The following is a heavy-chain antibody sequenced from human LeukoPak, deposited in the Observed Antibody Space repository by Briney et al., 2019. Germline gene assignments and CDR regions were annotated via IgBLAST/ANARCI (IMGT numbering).Heavy chain of an antibody. CDR2: INPNSGGT. Sequence: WASVKVSCKASGYTFTGYYLHWVRRAPGQGLEWMGRINPNSGGTNYAQKFQGRVTMTRDTSINTVYMELTRLRSDDTALYYCARGGPSYGSKYNWFDPWGQGTLVTVSS. J-gene: IGHJ5*02. CDR1: GYTFTGYY. CDR3: ARGGPSYGSKYNWFDP. D-gene: IGHD4/OR15-4a*01. V-gene: IGHV1-2*06.